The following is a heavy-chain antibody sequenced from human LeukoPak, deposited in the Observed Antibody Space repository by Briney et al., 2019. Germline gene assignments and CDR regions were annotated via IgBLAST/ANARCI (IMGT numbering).Heavy chain of an antibody. CDR2: ISGSGGST. Sequence: GGSLRLSCAASGFTFSSYAMSWVRQAPGKGLEWVSAISGSGGSTYYADSVKGRFTISRDNSKNTLYLQMNSLRAEDTAVYYCAKETFLPLLWFGELSEGPADYWGQGTLVTVSS. J-gene: IGHJ4*02. CDR1: GFTFSSYA. CDR3: AKETFLPLLWFGELSEGPADY. V-gene: IGHV3-23*01. D-gene: IGHD3-10*01.